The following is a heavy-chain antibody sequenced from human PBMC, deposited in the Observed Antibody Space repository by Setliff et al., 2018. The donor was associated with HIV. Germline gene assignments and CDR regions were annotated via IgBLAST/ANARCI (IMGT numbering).Heavy chain of an antibody. Sequence: SLRLSCAVSGFYFTNAWMTWVRQTPGKGLEWVGRIKSRVDGETTAYAAPLKGRFTISRDDSKNTLYLQMDSLSTEDTAVYYCILLGMHGAFDIWGQGTMVTVSS. D-gene: IGHD7-27*01. CDR2: IKSRVDGETT. CDR1: GFYFTNAW. V-gene: IGHV3-15*01. J-gene: IGHJ3*02. CDR3: ILLGMHGAFDI.